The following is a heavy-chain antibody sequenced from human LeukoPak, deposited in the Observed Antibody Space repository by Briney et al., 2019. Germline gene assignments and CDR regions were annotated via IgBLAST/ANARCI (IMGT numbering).Heavy chain of an antibody. CDR2: IWYDGSNK. Sequence: GGSLRLSCAASGFTFSSYGMHWVRQAPGKGLEWVAVIWYDGSNKYYADSVKGRFTISRDNSKNTLYLQMNSLRAEDTAVYYCVCGAYLGVGTTSHWGQGTLVTVSS. V-gene: IGHV3-33*01. CDR3: VCGAYLGVGTTSH. J-gene: IGHJ4*02. D-gene: IGHD1-7*01. CDR1: GFTFSSYG.